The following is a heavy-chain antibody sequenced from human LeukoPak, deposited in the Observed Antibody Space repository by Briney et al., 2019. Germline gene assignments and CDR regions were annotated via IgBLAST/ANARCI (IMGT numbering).Heavy chain of an antibody. Sequence: GGSLRLSCAASGFTFSSYAMHWVRQAPGKGLEWVAVISYDGSNKYYADSVKGRFTISRDNSKNTLYLQMNSLRAEDTAVYYCAKGGSYGRYYFDYWGQGTLVTVSS. D-gene: IGHD1-26*01. CDR3: AKGGSYGRYYFDY. CDR2: ISYDGSNK. CDR1: GFTFSSYA. J-gene: IGHJ4*02. V-gene: IGHV3-30-3*01.